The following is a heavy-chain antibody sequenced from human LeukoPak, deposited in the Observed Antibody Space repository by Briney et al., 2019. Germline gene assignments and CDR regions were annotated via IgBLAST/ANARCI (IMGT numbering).Heavy chain of an antibody. CDR2: ISSSGSTI. D-gene: IGHD1-26*01. Sequence: GGSLRLSCAASGFTFSSYEMNWVRQAPGKGLEWVSYISSSGSTIYYADSVKGRFTISRDNAKNSLFLQMNSLRAEDTAVYYCARGSGSPFDYFDYWGQGTLVTVSS. CDR3: ARGSGSPFDYFDY. CDR1: GFTFSSYE. V-gene: IGHV3-48*03. J-gene: IGHJ4*02.